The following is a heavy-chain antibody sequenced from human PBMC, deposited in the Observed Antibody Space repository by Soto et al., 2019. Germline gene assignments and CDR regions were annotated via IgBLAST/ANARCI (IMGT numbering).Heavy chain of an antibody. CDR3: AHRPSGWYFFDY. J-gene: IGHJ4*02. Sequence: QITLKESGPTLVRPAQTLTLTCTFSGFSLSTSGLGVGWIRQPPGKALEWLALIYWNDDKRYSPSLKARLTITKDTSKNQVVLTMTNMDPEDTATYYCAHRPSGWYFFDYWGQGTLVTVSS. CDR1: GFSLSTSGLG. D-gene: IGHD6-19*01. V-gene: IGHV2-5*01. CDR2: IYWNDDK.